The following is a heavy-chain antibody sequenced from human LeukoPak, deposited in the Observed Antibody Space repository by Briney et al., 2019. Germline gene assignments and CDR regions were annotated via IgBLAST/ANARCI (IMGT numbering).Heavy chain of an antibody. J-gene: IGHJ4*02. Sequence: GGSLRLSCAASVFTLSSYWIHWVRQAPGEGLVWVSRINPDGSRTDYADSVKGRFTISRDNTKNTVDLQMNSLRAEDTAVYYCARHFEAPSNCWGQGTLVTVSS. CDR2: INPDGSRT. V-gene: IGHV3-74*01. D-gene: IGHD3-9*01. CDR1: VFTLSSYW. CDR3: ARHFEAPSNC.